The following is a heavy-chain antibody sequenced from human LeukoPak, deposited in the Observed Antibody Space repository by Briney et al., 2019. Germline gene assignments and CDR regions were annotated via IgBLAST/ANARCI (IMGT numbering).Heavy chain of an antibody. V-gene: IGHV3-30*02. CDR1: GFTFSGYG. Sequence: GGSLRLSCAASGFTFSGYGMHWVRQAPDKGLEWVAFIRSDGSNKYYADSVKGRFTISRDNSKNTLYLQMNNLRAEDTAVYYCAKDQSSFCSRSSCYALHYWGRGTLVTVSS. D-gene: IGHD2-2*01. CDR3: AKDQSSFCSRSSCYALHY. J-gene: IGHJ4*02. CDR2: IRSDGSNK.